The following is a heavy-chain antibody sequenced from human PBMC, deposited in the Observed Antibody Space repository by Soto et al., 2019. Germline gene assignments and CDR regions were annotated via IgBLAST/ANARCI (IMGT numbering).Heavy chain of an antibody. V-gene: IGHV1-69*04. CDR2: IFPLTDIP. CDR3: ARGPLVVLNYFET. Sequence: SVKVSCKASGGTFRNYPINWVRQAPGQGLEWMGSIFPLTDIPDYAQNFQTRLTISADKSTSTAYMELSSLTSDDAAMYFCARGPLVVLNYFETWGQGTLVTVSS. CDR1: GGTFRNYP. J-gene: IGHJ4*02.